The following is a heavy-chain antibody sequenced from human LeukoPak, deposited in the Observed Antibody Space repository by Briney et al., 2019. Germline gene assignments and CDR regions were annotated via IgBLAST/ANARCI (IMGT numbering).Heavy chain of an antibody. CDR2: MNPNSGNT. J-gene: IGHJ4*02. V-gene: IGHV1-8*03. CDR3: ARGRYSNYAVDY. D-gene: IGHD4-11*01. CDR1: GYTFTSYD. Sequence: ASVKVSCKASGYTFTSYDINWVRQATGQGLEWMGWMNPNSGNTGYAREFQGRVTITRDTSISTAYMELSSLRSEDTAVYYCARGRYSNYAVDYWGQGTLVTVSS.